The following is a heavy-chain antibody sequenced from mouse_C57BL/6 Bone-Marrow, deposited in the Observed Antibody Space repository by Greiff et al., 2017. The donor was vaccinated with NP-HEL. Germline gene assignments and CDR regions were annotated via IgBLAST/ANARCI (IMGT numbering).Heavy chain of an antibody. D-gene: IGHD2-2*01. Sequence: VQLQQPGAELVKPGASVKLSCKASGYTFTSYWMHWVKQRPGQGLEWIGMIHPNSGSTNYNEKFKSKATLTVDKSSSTAYMQLSGLTSEDSAVYYCARGLLWLRRRDYYAIDYWGQGTSVTVSS. CDR2: IHPNSGST. J-gene: IGHJ4*01. CDR3: ARGLLWLRRRDYYAIDY. CDR1: GYTFTSYW. V-gene: IGHV1-64*01.